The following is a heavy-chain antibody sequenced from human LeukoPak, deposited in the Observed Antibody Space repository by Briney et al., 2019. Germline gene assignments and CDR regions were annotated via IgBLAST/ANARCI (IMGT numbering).Heavy chain of an antibody. CDR1: GFTFSSYS. CDR3: ARQDYYYYMDV. Sequence: GGSLRLSCAASGFTFSSYSMNWVRQAPGKGLEWVSYISSSSSTIYYADSVKGRFTISRDNAKNSLYLQMNSLRAEDTAVYYCARQDYYYYMDVWGKGTTVTVSS. J-gene: IGHJ6*03. V-gene: IGHV3-48*01. CDR2: ISSSSSTI.